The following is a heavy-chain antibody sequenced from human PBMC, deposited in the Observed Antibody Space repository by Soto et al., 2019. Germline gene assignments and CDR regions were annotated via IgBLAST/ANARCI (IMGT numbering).Heavy chain of an antibody. CDR3: ANGGITIFGVVIMDAFDI. D-gene: IGHD3-3*01. J-gene: IGHJ3*02. V-gene: IGHV3-23*01. CDR1: GFTFSSYA. Sequence: EVQLLESGGGLVQPGGSLRLSCAASGFTFSSYAMSWVRQAPGKGLEWVSAISGSGGRTYYADSVKGRFTISRDNSKNTLYLQMNSLRAEDTAVYYCANGGITIFGVVIMDAFDIWGQGTMVTVSS. CDR2: ISGSGGRT.